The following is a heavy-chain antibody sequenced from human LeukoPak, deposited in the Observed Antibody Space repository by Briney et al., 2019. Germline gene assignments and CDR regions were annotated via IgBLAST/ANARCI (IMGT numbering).Heavy chain of an antibody. CDR3: ARVGSPYCSGGSCYSGDN. D-gene: IGHD2-15*01. V-gene: IGHV3-74*01. CDR1: GFTFSSYW. J-gene: IGHJ4*02. CDR2: INSDGSST. Sequence: GXSLRLSCAASGFTFSSYWMHWVRQAQGKGVVWVSRINSDGSSTIYEDSVKGRFTISRENDKNSVYMEMNRLRAEDTAVYYCARVGSPYCSGGSCYSGDNWGQGTLVTVSS.